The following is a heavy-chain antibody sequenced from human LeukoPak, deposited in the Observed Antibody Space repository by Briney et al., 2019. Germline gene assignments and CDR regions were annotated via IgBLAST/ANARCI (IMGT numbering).Heavy chain of an antibody. Sequence: PGGSLRLSCAASGFTFSSYAMNWVRQAPGKGLEWVSVMSSSGGNTYYADSLKGRFTISRDNSKNTLYLQMNSLRAEDTAVYYCAKGGYYYGSGRLYGMDVWGRGTMVTVSS. CDR3: AKGGYYYGSGRLYGMDV. CDR1: GFTFSSYA. CDR2: MSSSGGNT. D-gene: IGHD3-10*01. V-gene: IGHV3-23*01. J-gene: IGHJ6*02.